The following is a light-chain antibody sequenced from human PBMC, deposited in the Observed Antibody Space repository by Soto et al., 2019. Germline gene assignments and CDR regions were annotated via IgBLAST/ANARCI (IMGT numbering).Light chain of an antibody. CDR2: SAS. V-gene: IGKV3-20*01. CDR3: QQYGNSPQT. Sequence: EIVLTQSPATLSLSPGERATLSCRASQTVSRSFLAWYQQTPGQAPRLLIYSASSRATGIPDRFSGIGSGTDFTLPISRLEPEDFAVYYCQQYGNSPQTFGQGTKVDIK. J-gene: IGKJ1*01. CDR1: QTVSRSF.